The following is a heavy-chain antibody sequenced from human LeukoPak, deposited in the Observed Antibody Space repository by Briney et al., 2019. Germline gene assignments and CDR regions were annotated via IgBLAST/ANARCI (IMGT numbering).Heavy chain of an antibody. V-gene: IGHV4-4*07. CDR1: GDPISNYY. D-gene: IGHD2-21*02. CDR3: ARQGVATAIDY. J-gene: IGHJ4*02. Sequence: SETLSLTCTVSGDPISNYYWSWIRQPAGKGLEWIGRISASGNTNYNPSLKSRVTMSVDTSMNLFALKLSSVTAADTAVYYCARQGVATAIDYWGQGTLVTVSS. CDR2: ISASGNT.